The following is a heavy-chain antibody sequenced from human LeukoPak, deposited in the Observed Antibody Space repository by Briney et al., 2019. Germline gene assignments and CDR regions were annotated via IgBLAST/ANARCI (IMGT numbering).Heavy chain of an antibody. CDR3: ARDGANKVRGVHYFYMDV. D-gene: IGHD3-10*01. V-gene: IGHV1-2*06. CDR2: INPNTGGT. CDR1: GYTFTGYY. Sequence: ASVKVSCKASGYTFTGYYIHWVRRAPGQGLERVGRINPNTGGTAYAQRFQGRVTMTRDTSISTAYMELSRLRSDDTAVYYCARDGANKVRGVHYFYMDVWGKGTTVTVSS. J-gene: IGHJ6*03.